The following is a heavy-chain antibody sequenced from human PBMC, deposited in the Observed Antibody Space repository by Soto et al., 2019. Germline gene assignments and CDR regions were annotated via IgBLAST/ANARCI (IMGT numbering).Heavy chain of an antibody. CDR3: ARVIAYDFWCGYYTEEAVGFDI. J-gene: IGHJ3*02. CDR1: GYTFTSYD. D-gene: IGHD3-3*01. CDR2: MNPNSGNT. Sequence: ASVKVSCKASGYTFTSYDINWVRQATGQGLEWMGWMNPNSGNTGYAQKFQGRVTMTRNTSISTAYMELSSLRSEDTAVYYCARVIAYDFWCGYYTEEAVGFDIWGQGTMVTVSS. V-gene: IGHV1-8*01.